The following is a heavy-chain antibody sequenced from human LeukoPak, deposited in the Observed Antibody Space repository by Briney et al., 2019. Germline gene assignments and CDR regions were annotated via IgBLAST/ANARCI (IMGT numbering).Heavy chain of an antibody. V-gene: IGHV3-11*01. CDR1: GFTFSDYY. CDR2: ISSSGSTI. J-gene: IGHJ1*01. D-gene: IGHD2-2*01. Sequence: GGSLGLSCAASGFTFSDYYMSWIRQAPGKGLEWVSYISSSGSTIYYADSVKGRFTISRDNSKNTLYLQMNSLRAEDTAVYYCATYSSSNGREFQYWGQGTLVTVSS. CDR3: ATYSSSNGREFQY.